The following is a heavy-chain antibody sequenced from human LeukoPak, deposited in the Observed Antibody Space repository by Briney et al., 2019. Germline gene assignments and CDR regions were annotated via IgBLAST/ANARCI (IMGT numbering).Heavy chain of an antibody. V-gene: IGHV3-23*01. Sequence: PGGSLRLSCAASVFTFSSYAMSWVRQAPGKGLEWVSAISGSGGSTYYADSVKGRFTISRDNSKNTLYLQMNSLRAEDTAVYYCAKDQGPGGWFDPWGQGTLVTVSS. CDR1: VFTFSSYA. D-gene: IGHD3-16*01. CDR2: ISGSGGST. J-gene: IGHJ5*02. CDR3: AKDQGPGGWFDP.